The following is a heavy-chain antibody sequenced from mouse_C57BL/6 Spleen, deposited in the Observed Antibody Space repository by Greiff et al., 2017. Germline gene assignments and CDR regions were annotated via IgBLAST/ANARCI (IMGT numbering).Heavy chain of an antibody. CDR1: GYTFTSYW. J-gene: IGHJ4*01. Sequence: QVQLQQPGAELVMPGASVKLSCKASGYTFTSYWMHWVKQRPGQGLEWIGEIDPSDSYTNYNQKFKGKSTLTVDKSSCTAYMQLSSLTSEDSAVYYCALGYAMDYWGQGTSVTVSS. V-gene: IGHV1-69*01. CDR2: IDPSDSYT. D-gene: IGHD3-3*01. CDR3: ALGYAMDY.